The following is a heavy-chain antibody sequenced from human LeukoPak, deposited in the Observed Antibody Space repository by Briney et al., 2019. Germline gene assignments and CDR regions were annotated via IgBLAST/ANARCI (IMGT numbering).Heavy chain of an antibody. CDR2: INHSGST. D-gene: IGHD2-15*01. CDR3: ARAGYCSSGSCYSPSYYYYYGMDV. J-gene: IGHJ6*02. V-gene: IGHV4-34*01. Sequence: SETLSLTCAVYGGSFSGYYWSWIRQPPGKGLEWIGEINHSGSTNYNPSLKSRVTISVDTSKNQFSLKLSSVTAADTAVYYCARAGYCSSGSCYSPSYYYYYGMDVWGQGTTVTVSS. CDR1: GGSFSGYY.